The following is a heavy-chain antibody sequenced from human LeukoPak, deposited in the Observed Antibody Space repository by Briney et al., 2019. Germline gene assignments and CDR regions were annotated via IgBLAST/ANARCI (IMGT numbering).Heavy chain of an antibody. CDR1: GFTFSSYG. J-gene: IGHJ3*02. Sequence: GRSLRLSCAASGFTFSSYGMHWVRQAPGKGLEWVAVISYDGSNKYYADSVKGRFTISRDNSKNTLYLQMNSLRTEDTAVYYCAKAAGTYSSSWYPPLDAFDIWGQGTMVTVSS. CDR3: AKAAGTYSSSWYPPLDAFDI. V-gene: IGHV3-30*18. CDR2: ISYDGSNK. D-gene: IGHD6-13*01.